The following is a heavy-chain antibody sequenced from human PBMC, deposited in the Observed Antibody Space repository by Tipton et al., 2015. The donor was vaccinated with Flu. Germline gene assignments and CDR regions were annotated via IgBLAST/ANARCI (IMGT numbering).Heavy chain of an antibody. Sequence: VKPSETLSLTCTVSGGSVSGGRYYWSWIRQPPGKGLEWIGYIYNSGDTNYDPSLKSRVTISVDPSKNQFSLKVNSVTAADTAVYYCARSIANVVVPPALASWGQGTLVTVSS. V-gene: IGHV4-61*01. CDR2: IYNSGDT. J-gene: IGHJ5*02. CDR3: ARSIANVVVPPALAS. D-gene: IGHD2-2*01. CDR1: GGSVSGGRYY.